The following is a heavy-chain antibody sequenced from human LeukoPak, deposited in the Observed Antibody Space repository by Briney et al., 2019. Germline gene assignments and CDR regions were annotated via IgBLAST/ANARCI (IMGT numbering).Heavy chain of an antibody. J-gene: IGHJ3*02. D-gene: IGHD3/OR15-3a*01. CDR1: GFTFHDYA. V-gene: IGHV3-9*03. CDR3: AKGLGVASLIVDALDM. CDR2: ITWNSGSV. Sequence: GGSLRLSCAASGFTFHDYAMHWVRQVPGKGLEWVSGITWNSGSVLYADSVRGRFTISRDNAKNSLYLQMNSLRPEDMAFYYCAKGLGVASLIVDALDMWGQGTVVTV.